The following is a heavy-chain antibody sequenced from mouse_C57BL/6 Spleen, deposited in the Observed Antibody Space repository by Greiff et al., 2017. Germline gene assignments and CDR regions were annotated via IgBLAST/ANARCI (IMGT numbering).Heavy chain of an antibody. D-gene: IGHD1-1*01. CDR3: TRSPFTTVVAYYFDY. Sequence: LQESGAELVRPGASVTLSCKASGYTFTDYEMHWVKQTPVHGLEWIGAIDPETGGTAYNQKFKGKAILTADKSSSTAYMELRSLTSEDSAVYYCTRSPFTTVVAYYFDYWGQGTTLTVSS. V-gene: IGHV1-15*01. J-gene: IGHJ2*01. CDR1: GYTFTDYE. CDR2: IDPETGGT.